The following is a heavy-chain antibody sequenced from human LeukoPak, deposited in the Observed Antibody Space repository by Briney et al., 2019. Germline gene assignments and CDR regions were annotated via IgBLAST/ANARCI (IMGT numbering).Heavy chain of an antibody. J-gene: IGHJ6*02. CDR1: GYTFTSYG. D-gene: IGHD6-13*01. CDR3: ARDWGIAAAPMYYYGMDV. Sequence: GASVKVSCKASGYTFTSYGISWVRQAPGQGLEWMGGIIPIFGTANYAQKFQGRVTITADESTSTAYMELSSLRSEDTAVYYCARDWGIAAAPMYYYGMDVWGQGTTVTVSS. CDR2: IIPIFGTA. V-gene: IGHV1-69*13.